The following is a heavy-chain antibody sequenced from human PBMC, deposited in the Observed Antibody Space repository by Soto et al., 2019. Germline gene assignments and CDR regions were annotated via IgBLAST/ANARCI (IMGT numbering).Heavy chain of an antibody. Sequence: GGSLRLSCAASGFTFSSYGMHWVRQAPGKGLEWVAVIWYDGSNKYYADSVKGRFTISRDNSKNTLYLQMNSLRAEDTAVYSCARDRVATRGPYYYYGMDVWGQGTTVTVSS. V-gene: IGHV3-33*01. D-gene: IGHD5-12*01. CDR1: GFTFSSYG. CDR2: IWYDGSNK. J-gene: IGHJ6*02. CDR3: ARDRVATRGPYYYYGMDV.